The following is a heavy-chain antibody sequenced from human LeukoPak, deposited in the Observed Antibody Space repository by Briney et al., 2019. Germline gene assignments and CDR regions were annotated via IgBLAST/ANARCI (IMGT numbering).Heavy chain of an antibody. J-gene: IGHJ6*03. CDR2: IKQDGSEK. Sequence: GGSLRLSCAASGFTFSSYWMRWVRQAPGKGLELVANIKQDGSEKYYVDSGQGRFTIARDNAKNSLYLQMNSLRVEDTAVYYCARGRDGYNFIYYYYSYMDVWGKGTTVTVSS. CDR3: ARGRDGYNFIYYYYSYMDV. CDR1: GFTFSSYW. D-gene: IGHD5-24*01. V-gene: IGHV3-7*01.